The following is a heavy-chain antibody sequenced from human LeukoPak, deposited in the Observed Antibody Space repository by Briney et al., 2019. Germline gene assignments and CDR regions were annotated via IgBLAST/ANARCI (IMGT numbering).Heavy chain of an antibody. CDR3: AKSRDNYYYYGMDV. J-gene: IGHJ6*02. D-gene: IGHD5-24*01. CDR1: GFTFSSSA. V-gene: IGHV3-23*01. CDR2: ISNNGGYT. Sequence: GGSLRLSCAASGFTFSSSAMSWVRQAPGRGLEWVSAISNNGGYTYYADSVQGRFTISRDNSKSTLCLQMNSLRAEDTAVYYCAKSRDNYYYYGMDVWGQGTTVSVSS.